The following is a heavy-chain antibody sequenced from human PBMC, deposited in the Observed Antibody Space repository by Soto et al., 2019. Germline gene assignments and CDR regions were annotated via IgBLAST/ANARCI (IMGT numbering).Heavy chain of an antibody. CDR1: GGTFSSYA. V-gene: IGHV1-69*13. Sequence: ASVKVSCKASGGTFSSYAISWVRQAPGQGLEWMGGIIPIFGTANYAQKFQGRVTITADESTSTAYMELSSLRSEDTAVYYCARQYQPLPHYGMDAWGQGTTVTVSS. CDR2: IIPIFGTA. J-gene: IGHJ6*02. CDR3: ARQYQPLPHYGMDA. D-gene: IGHD2-2*01.